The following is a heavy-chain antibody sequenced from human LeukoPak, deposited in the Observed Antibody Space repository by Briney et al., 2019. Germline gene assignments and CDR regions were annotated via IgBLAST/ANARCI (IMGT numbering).Heavy chain of an antibody. CDR1: GFTFSTYT. Sequence: GGSLRLSCAASGFTFSTYTMNWVRQAPGKGLEWVSYITTTSTTKLYADSVRRRYHISRHNAKNSLYLQMNRLRAEDTAVYYCARWDSLGSGVDCWGQGTLVTVSS. D-gene: IGHD3-10*01. V-gene: IGHV3-48*01. CDR3: ARWDSLGSGVDC. J-gene: IGHJ4*02. CDR2: ITTTSTTK.